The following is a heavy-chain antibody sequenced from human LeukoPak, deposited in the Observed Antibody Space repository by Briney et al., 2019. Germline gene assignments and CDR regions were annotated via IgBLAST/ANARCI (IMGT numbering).Heavy chain of an antibody. V-gene: IGHV4-38-2*02. Sequence: SETLSLTCVVSDYSLSSGYYWGWIRQPPGKGLEWIGSIYHSGGTYYNPSLKNRVIISIDTSKNQFSLKLSSVTAADTAVYYCAREEGHCDSTSCYPWFDPWGQGTLATVSS. CDR1: DYSLSSGYY. D-gene: IGHD2-2*01. CDR2: IYHSGGT. J-gene: IGHJ5*02. CDR3: AREEGHCDSTSCYPWFDP.